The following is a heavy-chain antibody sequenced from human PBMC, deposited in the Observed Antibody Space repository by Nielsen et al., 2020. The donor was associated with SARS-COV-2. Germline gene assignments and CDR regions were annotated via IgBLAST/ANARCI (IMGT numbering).Heavy chain of an antibody. Sequence: ASVKVSCKASGYTFTSYAMHWVRQAPGQKLEWMGWINAGNGNTKYSQKFQGRVTITRDTSTRTAYMELSSLRSEDTAVYYWASQGRGIVVVPAAIRQNYYYYYYMDVWGKGTTVTVSS. V-gene: IGHV1-3*01. D-gene: IGHD2-2*01. CDR2: INAGNGNT. CDR3: ASQGRGIVVVPAAIRQNYYYYYYMDV. J-gene: IGHJ6*03. CDR1: GYTFTSYA.